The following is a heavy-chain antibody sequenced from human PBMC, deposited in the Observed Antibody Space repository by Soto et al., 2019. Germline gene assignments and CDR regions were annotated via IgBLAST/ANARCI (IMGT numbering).Heavy chain of an antibody. CDR2: IYYSGST. Sequence: QVQLQESGPGLVKPSQTLSLTCTVSGGSISSGGYYWSWIRQHPGKGLEWIGYIYYSGSTYYNPALKSRVTISVDTSKNQFSRKLSSVTAADTAVYYCARAPNWNSPYCDYWGQGTLVTVSS. CDR3: ARAPNWNSPYCDY. CDR1: GGSISSGGYY. J-gene: IGHJ4*02. V-gene: IGHV4-31*03. D-gene: IGHD1-7*01.